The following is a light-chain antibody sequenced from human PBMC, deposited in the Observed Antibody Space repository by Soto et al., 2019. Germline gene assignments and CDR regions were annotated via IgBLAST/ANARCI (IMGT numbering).Light chain of an antibody. CDR1: RDIHVF. CDR3: QKFNNYPLS. V-gene: IGKV1-9*01. Sequence: DVQLTQSPSFLSASEGDRVTITCRASRDIHVFLAWYQHKPGKAPRLLIESASALQSGVPSRFSGTRSGTEFTLTISSLQPEDVATYYCQKFNNYPLSFGPGTKVEIK. J-gene: IGKJ3*01. CDR2: SAS.